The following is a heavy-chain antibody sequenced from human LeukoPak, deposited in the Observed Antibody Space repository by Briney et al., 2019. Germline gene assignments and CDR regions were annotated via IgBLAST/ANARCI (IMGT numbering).Heavy chain of an antibody. J-gene: IGHJ4*02. V-gene: IGHV4-34*01. Sequence: SETLSLTWAVYGGSFSGYYWSWIRQPPGKGLEWIGEINHSGSTNYNPSLKSRVTISVDTSKNQFSLKLSSVTAADTAVYYCAGGLIAVADARDDYWGQGTLVTVSS. CDR2: INHSGST. CDR1: GGSFSGYY. D-gene: IGHD6-19*01. CDR3: AGGLIAVADARDDY.